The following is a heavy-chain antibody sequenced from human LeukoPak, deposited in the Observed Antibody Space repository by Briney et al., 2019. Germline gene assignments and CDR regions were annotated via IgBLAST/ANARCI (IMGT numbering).Heavy chain of an antibody. CDR1: VFTFSSYG. V-gene: IGHV3-33*01. Sequence: PGRSLRLSCAASVFTFSSYGMHWVRQAPGKGLEWVAFICYDGSNKYYADSVKGRFTISRDNSKNTLYLQMNSLRPQDTAVVYCAGNLHLGTVVSPVGYWGQGTLVTVSS. CDR3: AGNLHLGTVVSPVGY. CDR2: ICYDGSNK. J-gene: IGHJ4*02. D-gene: IGHD4-23*01.